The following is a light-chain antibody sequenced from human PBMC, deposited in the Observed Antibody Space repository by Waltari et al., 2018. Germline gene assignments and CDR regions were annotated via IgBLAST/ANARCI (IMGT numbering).Light chain of an antibody. Sequence: SYVLTQPPSVSVAPGQTARIICEGNNIGSKSVHWYKQKPGQAPVLVVYDDSDRHSGIPGRVSGANSGSTATLTISRVEAGDEADYYCQVWDRTADDVVFGGGTKVNVL. V-gene: IGLV3-21*02. CDR3: QVWDRTADDVV. CDR1: NIGSKS. CDR2: DDS. J-gene: IGLJ2*01.